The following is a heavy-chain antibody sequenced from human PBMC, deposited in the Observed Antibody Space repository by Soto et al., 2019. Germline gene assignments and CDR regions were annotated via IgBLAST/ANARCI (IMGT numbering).Heavy chain of an antibody. D-gene: IGHD1-26*01. CDR2: ISYDGSNK. J-gene: IGHJ4*02. CDR1: GFTFSSYG. CDR3: AKDVDWELLPPDY. V-gene: IGHV3-30*18. Sequence: QVQLVESGGGVVQPGRSLRLSCAASGFTFSSYGMHWVRQAPGKGLEWVAVISYDGSNKYYADSVKGRFTISRDNSKNTLYLQMNSLRAEDTAVYYCAKDVDWELLPPDYWGQGTLVTVSS.